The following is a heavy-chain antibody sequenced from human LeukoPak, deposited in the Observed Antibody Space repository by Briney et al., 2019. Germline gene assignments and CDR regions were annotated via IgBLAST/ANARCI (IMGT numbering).Heavy chain of an antibody. D-gene: IGHD4-23*01. CDR1: GFMFSTYW. Sequence: GGSLRLSCAASGFMFSTYWMSWVRQAPGKGLEWVASIKQDGGEKYYVDSVKGRFTISRDNAKSSLYLQVNSLRAEDTAVYYCARTPIYGGRYFGYWGQGTLVTVSS. CDR3: ARTPIYGGRYFGY. J-gene: IGHJ4*02. V-gene: IGHV3-7*01. CDR2: IKQDGGEK.